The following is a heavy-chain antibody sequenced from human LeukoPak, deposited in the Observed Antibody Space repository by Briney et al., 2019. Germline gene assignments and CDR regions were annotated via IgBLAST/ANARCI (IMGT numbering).Heavy chain of an antibody. CDR3: AREGYSYGRDTGMDV. V-gene: IGHV1-18*01. Sequence: ASVKLSCKASGYTFTSYGISWVRQAPGQGLEWMGWISAYNGNTNYAQKLQGRVTMTTDTSTSTAYMELRSLRSDDTAVYYCAREGYSYGRDTGMDVWGQGTTVTVSS. CDR1: GYTFTSYG. D-gene: IGHD5-18*01. CDR2: ISAYNGNT. J-gene: IGHJ6*02.